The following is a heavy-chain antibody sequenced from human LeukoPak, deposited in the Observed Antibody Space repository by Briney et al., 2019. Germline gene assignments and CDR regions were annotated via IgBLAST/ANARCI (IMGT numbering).Heavy chain of an antibody. CDR3: AYGPGSYLDIYYYYGMDV. V-gene: IGHV4-59*01. CDR2: IYYSGST. Sequence: SETLSLTCTVSGGSISSYYWSWIRQPPGKGLEWIGYIYYSGSTNYNPSLKSRVTISVDTSKNQFSLKLSSVTAADTAVYYCAYGPGSYLDIYYYYGMDVWGQGTTVTVSS. D-gene: IGHD3-10*01. J-gene: IGHJ6*02. CDR1: GGSISSYY.